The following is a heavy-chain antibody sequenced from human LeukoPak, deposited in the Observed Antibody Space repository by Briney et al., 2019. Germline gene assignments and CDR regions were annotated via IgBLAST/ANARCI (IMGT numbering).Heavy chain of an antibody. J-gene: IGHJ4*02. V-gene: IGHV1-2*02. D-gene: IGHD3-10*01. CDR3: ARTYYGSGSYPY. CDR2: INPNSGGT. CDR1: GYTFTGYY. Sequence: ASVKVSCKASGYTFTGYYMHWVRQAPGQGLEWMGWINPNSGGTNYAQKFQGRVTMTRDTSISTAYMELSRLRSDDTAVYYCARTYYGSGSYPYWGQGTLVTVSS.